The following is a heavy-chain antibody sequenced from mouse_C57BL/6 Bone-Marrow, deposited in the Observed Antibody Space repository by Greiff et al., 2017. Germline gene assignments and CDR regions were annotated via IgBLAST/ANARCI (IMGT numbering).Heavy chain of an antibody. Sequence: EVKLMESGGGLVQPGGSLKLSCAASGFTFSDYGMAWVRQAPRKGPEWVAFISNLAYSIYYADTVTGRFTISRENAKNTLYLEMSSLRSEDTAMYYCARRLYYYGRWAWFAYWGQGTLVTVSA. CDR1: GFTFSDYG. CDR3: ARRLYYYGRWAWFAY. V-gene: IGHV5-15*01. J-gene: IGHJ3*01. D-gene: IGHD1-1*01. CDR2: ISNLAYSI.